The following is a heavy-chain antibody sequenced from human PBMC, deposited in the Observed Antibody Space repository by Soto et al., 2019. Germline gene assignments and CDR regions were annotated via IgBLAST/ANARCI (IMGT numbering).Heavy chain of an antibody. CDR1: GGSISSGGYY. V-gene: IGHV4-31*03. D-gene: IGHD6-13*01. CDR3: ARGSRGQLVNYFDY. J-gene: IGHJ4*02. Sequence: SETLSLTCTVSGGSISSGGYYWSWIRQHPGKGLEWIGYIYYSGSTYYNPSLKSRVTISVDTSKNQFSLKLSSVTAADTAVYYCARGSRGQLVNYFDYWGQGTLVTVSS. CDR2: IYYSGST.